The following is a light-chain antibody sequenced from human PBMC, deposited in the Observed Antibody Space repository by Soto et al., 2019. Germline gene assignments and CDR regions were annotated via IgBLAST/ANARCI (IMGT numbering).Light chain of an antibody. Sequence: SVLTQPASVSGSPGQSITSSCTGTSSDVGGYNYVSWYQQHPGKAPKLMVYDVSNRPSGVSNRFSGSKSGNTASLTISGLQAEDEADYYCSSYTSSSTLAFGTGTKVTFL. CDR2: DVS. CDR1: SSDVGGYNY. CDR3: SSYTSSSTLA. V-gene: IGLV2-14*01. J-gene: IGLJ1*01.